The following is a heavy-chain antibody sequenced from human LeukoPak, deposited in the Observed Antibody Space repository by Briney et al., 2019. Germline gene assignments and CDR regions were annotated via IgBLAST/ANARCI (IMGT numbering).Heavy chain of an antibody. D-gene: IGHD6-13*01. J-gene: IGHJ4*02. Sequence: ASVKVSCKASGYTFTSYGISWVRQAPGQGLEWMGWISAYNGNTNYARKLQGRVTMTTDTSTSTAYMELRSLRSDDTAVYYCARQGTYSSSWYFDYWGQGTLVTVSS. V-gene: IGHV1-18*01. CDR2: ISAYNGNT. CDR3: ARQGTYSSSWYFDY. CDR1: GYTFTSYG.